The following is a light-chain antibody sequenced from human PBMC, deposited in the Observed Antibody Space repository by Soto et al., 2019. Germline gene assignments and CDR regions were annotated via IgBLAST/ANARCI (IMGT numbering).Light chain of an antibody. V-gene: IGKV3-20*01. CDR2: GAS. J-gene: IGKJ1*01. CDR3: QQYANWPKT. CDR1: QSVSSSY. Sequence: EIVLTQSPGTLSLSPGERATLSCRASQSVSSSYLAWYQHKPGQAPRLLIYGASNRATGIPDRFSGSGSGTEFTLTVSSLQSEDSAVYFCQQYANWPKTFGQGTKVDIK.